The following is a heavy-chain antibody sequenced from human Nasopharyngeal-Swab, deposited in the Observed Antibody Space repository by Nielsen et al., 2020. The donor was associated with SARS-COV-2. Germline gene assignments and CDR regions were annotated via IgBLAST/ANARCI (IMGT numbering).Heavy chain of an antibody. CDR2: ISSSSYI. Sequence: GGSLRLSCAASGFTFNKYNFNWVRQAPGKGLEWVSSISSSSYIYYADSVKGRFTISRDSAKNSFSLQMNSLRAEDTAVYYCARDGLDYDFWSAYFMDVWGQGTTVTVSS. J-gene: IGHJ6*02. CDR1: GFTFNKYN. V-gene: IGHV3-21*01. CDR3: ARDGLDYDFWSAYFMDV. D-gene: IGHD3-3*01.